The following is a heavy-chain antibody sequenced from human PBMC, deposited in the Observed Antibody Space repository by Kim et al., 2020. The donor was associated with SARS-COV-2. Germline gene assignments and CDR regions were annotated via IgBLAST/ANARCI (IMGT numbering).Heavy chain of an antibody. V-gene: IGHV4-4*07. CDR1: GDSLSSDY. CDR3: ASALGH. CDR2: IYTSGRT. J-gene: IGHJ4*02. D-gene: IGHD3-16*02. Sequence: SETLSLTCTVSGDSLSSDYWSWNRQPAGKGLEWIGRIYTSGRTNYNPSLQSRVIMSVDMSKNQFSLKLSSVTAADTAVHYCASALGHWGQGTLVTVSS.